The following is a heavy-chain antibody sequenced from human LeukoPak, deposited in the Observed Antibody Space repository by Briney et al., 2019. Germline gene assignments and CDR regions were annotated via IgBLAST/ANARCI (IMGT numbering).Heavy chain of an antibody. CDR3: AKESLY. CDR2: ISYDGSNK. V-gene: IGHV3-30*18. J-gene: IGHJ4*02. Sequence: GGSLRLSCAASGFTFSSYWMHWVRQAPGKGLEWVAVISYDGSNKYYADSVKGRFTISRDNSKNTLYLQMNSLRAEDTAVYYCAKESLYWGQGTLVTVSS. CDR1: GFTFSSYW.